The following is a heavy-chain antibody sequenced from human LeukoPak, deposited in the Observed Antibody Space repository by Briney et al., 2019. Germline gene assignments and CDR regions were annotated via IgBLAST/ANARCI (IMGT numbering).Heavy chain of an antibody. J-gene: IGHJ4*02. CDR3: AREEQVYSSGWFNY. V-gene: IGHV3-48*04. CDR1: GFTFSSYS. Sequence: GGSLRLSCAASGFTFSSYSMNWVRQAPGKGLEWVSYISSSSSTIYYADSVKGRFTISRDNAKNSLYLQMNSLRAEDTAVYYCAREEQVYSSGWFNYWGQGTLVTVSS. CDR2: ISSSSSTI. D-gene: IGHD6-19*01.